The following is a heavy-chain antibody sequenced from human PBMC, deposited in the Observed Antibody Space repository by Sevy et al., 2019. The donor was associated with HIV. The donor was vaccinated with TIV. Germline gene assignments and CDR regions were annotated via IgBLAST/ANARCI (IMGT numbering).Heavy chain of an antibody. CDR1: GGSIGHYY. CDR2: VYYTGST. CDR3: VRQGGLVDYGMDV. V-gene: IGHV4-59*01. J-gene: IGHJ6*02. D-gene: IGHD1-26*01. Sequence: SETLSLTCTVSGGSIGHYYWSWIRQPPGKGLEGIAYVYYTGSTNYNPSLKGRVTIALDTPKNQFSLNLSSLTAADTAVYYCVRQGGLVDYGMDVWGQGTTVTVSS.